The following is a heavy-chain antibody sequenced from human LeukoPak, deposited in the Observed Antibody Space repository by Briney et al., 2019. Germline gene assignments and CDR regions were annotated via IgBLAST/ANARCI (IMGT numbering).Heavy chain of an antibody. CDR2: INHSGST. V-gene: IGHV4-34*01. CDR1: GGSFSGYY. CDR3: AREGSSGSFDY. J-gene: IGHJ4*02. Sequence: SETLSLTCAVYGGSFSGYYWSWIRQPPGKGLEWIGEINHSGSTNYNPSLKSRVTISVDTSKNQFSLKLSSVTAADTAVYYCAREGSSGSFDYWGQGTLVTVSS. D-gene: IGHD6-19*01.